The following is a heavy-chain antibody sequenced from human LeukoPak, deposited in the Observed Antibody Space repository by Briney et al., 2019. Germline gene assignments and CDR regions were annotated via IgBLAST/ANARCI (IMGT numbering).Heavy chain of an antibody. Sequence: GGSLRLSCAASGFTVNNKYMTWVRQAPGKGLEWVSAISGSGGSTYYADSVKGRFTISRDNSKNTLYLQMNSLRAEDTAVYYCAKGRSAAMIEAAFDYWGQGTLVTVSS. CDR1: GFTVNNKY. CDR3: AKGRSAAMIEAAFDY. J-gene: IGHJ4*02. D-gene: IGHD3-22*01. V-gene: IGHV3-23*01. CDR2: ISGSGGST.